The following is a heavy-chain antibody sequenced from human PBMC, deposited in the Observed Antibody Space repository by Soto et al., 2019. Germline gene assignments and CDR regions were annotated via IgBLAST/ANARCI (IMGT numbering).Heavy chain of an antibody. CDR2: IDSDGSLI. Sequence: GSLRLSCAASGFTFSNYWMNWVRQAPGEGLMWVSRIDSDGSLITYADSVRGRFSISRDNAKNTLYLQMDSLRAEDTAMYYCARYFFTIMSLDYYNYFMYVWGQGTAVTVSS. CDR3: ARYFFTIMSLDYYNYFMYV. CDR1: GFTFSNYW. V-gene: IGHV3-74*03. D-gene: IGHD3-16*01. J-gene: IGHJ6*02.